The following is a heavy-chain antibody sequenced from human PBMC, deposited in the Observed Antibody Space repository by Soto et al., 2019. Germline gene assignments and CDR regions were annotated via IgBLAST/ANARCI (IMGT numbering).Heavy chain of an antibody. CDR3: MLGSGWKDFDY. CDR2: IYYSGST. Sequence: TLSLTCTVSGGSITSSSYYWGWIRQPPGKGLEWIGSIYYSGSTYHNPSLKSRVTISVDTSKNQFSLKLSSVTAADTAVYYCMLGSGWKDFDYWGQGTLVTVSS. V-gene: IGHV4-39*01. D-gene: IGHD2-15*01. CDR1: GGSITSSSYY. J-gene: IGHJ4*02.